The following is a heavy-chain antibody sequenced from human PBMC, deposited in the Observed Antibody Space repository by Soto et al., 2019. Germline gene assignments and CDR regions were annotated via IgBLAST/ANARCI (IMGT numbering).Heavy chain of an antibody. V-gene: IGHV4-34*01. CDR2: INHSGST. CDR3: ARWRGSYNPDFDY. Sequence: SDTLSLTCAVYGGCFSGYYWSWIRQPPGKGLEWIGEINHSGSTNYNPSLKSRVTISVDTSKNQFSLKLSSVTAADTAVYYCARWRGSYNPDFDYWGQGTLVT. CDR1: GGCFSGYY. J-gene: IGHJ4*02. D-gene: IGHD1-26*01.